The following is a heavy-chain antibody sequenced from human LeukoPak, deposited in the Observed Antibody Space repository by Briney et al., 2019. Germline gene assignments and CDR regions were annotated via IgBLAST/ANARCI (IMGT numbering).Heavy chain of an antibody. J-gene: IGHJ4*02. CDR2: IYYTGSP. CDR1: GGSVSSGSYY. D-gene: IGHD1-26*01. V-gene: IGHV4-61*01. Sequence: SETLSLTCTVSGGSVSSGSYYWSWIRQPPGKGLEWMGHIYYTGSPNYNPSLKSRVTISVDTTKNQFSLKLSSVTAADTAVYYCARGSYYDYWGQGTLVTVSS. CDR3: ARGSYYDY.